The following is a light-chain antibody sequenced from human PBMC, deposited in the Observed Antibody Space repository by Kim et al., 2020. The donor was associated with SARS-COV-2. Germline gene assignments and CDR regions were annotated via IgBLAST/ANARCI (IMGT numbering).Light chain of an antibody. CDR2: GAS. CDR3: QQLNSYSLT. V-gene: IGKV1-9*01. J-gene: IGKJ4*01. CDR1: RDMRNS. Sequence: GDSVTITCRASRDMRNSLAWYQQKPGKVPKLLIYGASTLQSGVPLRFSGSGSGTDFTLTISSLQPEDFATYYCQQLNSYSLTFGGGTKVDIK.